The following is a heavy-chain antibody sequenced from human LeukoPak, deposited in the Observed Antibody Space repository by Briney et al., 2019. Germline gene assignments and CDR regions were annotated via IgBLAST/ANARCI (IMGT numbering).Heavy chain of an antibody. J-gene: IGHJ4*02. CDR3: ARDLTMLRPKDDY. V-gene: IGHV1-2*02. CDR1: GYTFTGYY. CDR2: INPNSGGT. Sequence: ASVKVSCKASGYTFTGYYMHWVRQAPGQGLEWMGWINPNSGGTNYAQKFQGRVTMTRDTSISTAYMELSRLRSDDTAVYYCARDLTMLRPKDDYWGQGTLVTVSS. D-gene: IGHD3-10*01.